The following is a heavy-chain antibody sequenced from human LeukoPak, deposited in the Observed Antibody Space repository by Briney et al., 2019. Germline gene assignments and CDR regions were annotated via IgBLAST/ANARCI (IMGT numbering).Heavy chain of an antibody. CDR1: GFTFTDFW. CDR3: VRDDGDV. Sequence: GGSLRLSCTFSGFTFTDFWMKWVRQAPGKGLEWVASINNDGSGKYSVDSVSDRVTISRDNAKNSLHLQINSLTVEDTAIYYCVRDDGDVWGKGTTVTVSS. V-gene: IGHV3-7*03. J-gene: IGHJ6*04. CDR2: INNDGSGK.